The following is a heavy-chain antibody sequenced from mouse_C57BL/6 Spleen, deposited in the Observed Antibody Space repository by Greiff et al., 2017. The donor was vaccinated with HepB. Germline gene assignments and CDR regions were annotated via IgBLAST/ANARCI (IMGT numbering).Heavy chain of an antibody. Sequence: EVKVVESGGGLVKPGGSLKLSCAASGFTFSDYGMHWVRQAPEKGLEWVAYISSGSSTIYYADTVKGRFTISRDNAKNTLFLQMTSLRSEDTAMYYCARTLGSSYDYAMDYWGQGTSVTVSS. CDR2: ISSGSSTI. J-gene: IGHJ4*01. V-gene: IGHV5-17*01. CDR3: ARTLGSSYDYAMDY. D-gene: IGHD1-1*01. CDR1: GFTFSDYG.